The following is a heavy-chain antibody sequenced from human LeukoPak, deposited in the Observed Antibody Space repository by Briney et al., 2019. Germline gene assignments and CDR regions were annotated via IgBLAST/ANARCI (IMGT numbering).Heavy chain of an antibody. Sequence: GGALRLSCGASGFTLCSYAMRWVPQAPGEGRGGGSALSGNGGSTYYADFVKGRFTISRDNSKNTLYLQMNSLRAEDTAVYYCAKVFSGDYVWGSYHLDAFDIWGQGTMVTVSS. CDR2: LSGNGGST. J-gene: IGHJ3*02. V-gene: IGHV3-23*01. CDR3: AKVFSGDYVWGSYHLDAFDI. D-gene: IGHD3-16*02. CDR1: GFTLCSYA.